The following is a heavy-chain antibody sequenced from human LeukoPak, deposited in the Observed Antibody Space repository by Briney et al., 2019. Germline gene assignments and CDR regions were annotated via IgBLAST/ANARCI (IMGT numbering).Heavy chain of an antibody. CDR2: INPSGGST. Sequence: ASVKVSCKASGYTFTSYYMHWVRQAPGQGLEWMRIINPSGGSTSYAQKFQGRVSMTRDTSTSTVYMELSSLRSEDTAVYYCARGQGNVVVPAAITAPPDYWGQGTLVTVSS. J-gene: IGHJ4*02. CDR3: ARGQGNVVVPAAITAPPDY. D-gene: IGHD2-2*02. CDR1: GYTFTSYY. V-gene: IGHV1-46*01.